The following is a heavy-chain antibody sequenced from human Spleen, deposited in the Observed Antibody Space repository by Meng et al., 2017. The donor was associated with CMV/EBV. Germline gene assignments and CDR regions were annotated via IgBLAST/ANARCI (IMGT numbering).Heavy chain of an antibody. J-gene: IGHJ4*02. V-gene: IGHV4-34*01. CDR3: ARYGVYYYDSSGYSGFDY. CDR2: INHSGST. CDR1: GGSFSGYY. Sequence: ESLKISCAVYGGSFSGYYWSWIRQPPGKGLEWIGEINHSGSTNYNPSLKSRVAISVDTSKKHFSLKLTSVTASDTAVYYCARYGVYYYDSSGYSGFDYWGQGTQVTVSS. D-gene: IGHD3-22*01.